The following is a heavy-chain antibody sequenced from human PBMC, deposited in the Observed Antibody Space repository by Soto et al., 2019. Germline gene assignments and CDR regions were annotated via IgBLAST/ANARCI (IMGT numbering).Heavy chain of an antibody. D-gene: IGHD1-26*01. V-gene: IGHV3-74*01. Sequence: EVQLEESGGDLAQPGGSLRLSCAASGFTFSTYWMHWVRQAPGKGLVWVSRINTDGGTTTYAESVKGRFTISRDNARNTLYLQMNSLRPEDTALYYCVRVGSGSYSWRDPWGLGTLVTVSS. CDR2: INTDGGTT. J-gene: IGHJ5*02. CDR1: GFTFSTYW. CDR3: VRVGSGSYSWRDP.